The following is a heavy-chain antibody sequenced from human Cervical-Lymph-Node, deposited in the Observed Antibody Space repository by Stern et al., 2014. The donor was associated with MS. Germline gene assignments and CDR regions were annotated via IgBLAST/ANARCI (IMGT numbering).Heavy chain of an antibody. D-gene: IGHD3-3*01. J-gene: IGHJ4*02. Sequence: VQLVQSGAEVKKPGASVKVSCKTSGYTFTSYSLHWVRQAPGQGLEWLGIISPSGGSPTYTQKFHDKVTLTSDTSTSTVYMELNSLRSEDTAVYYCARDPHYDFWSGYPLYYFDFWGQGTLVTVSS. CDR3: ARDPHYDFWSGYPLYYFDF. CDR1: GYTFTSYS. V-gene: IGHV1-46*01. CDR2: ISPSGGSP.